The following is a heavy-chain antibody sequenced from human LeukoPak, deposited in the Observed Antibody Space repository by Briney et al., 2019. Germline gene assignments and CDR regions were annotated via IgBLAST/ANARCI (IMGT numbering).Heavy chain of an antibody. CDR3: ARDRVDYYGSGSYGMDV. V-gene: IGHV1-2*02. J-gene: IGHJ6*02. CDR2: INPNSGGT. CDR1: GYTFTGYY. D-gene: IGHD3-10*01. Sequence: ASVKVSCKASGYTFTGYYMHWVRQAPGQGLEWMGWINPNSGGTNYAQKFQGRVTMTRDTSISTAYMELSRLRSDDTAVYYCARDRVDYYGSGSYGMDVWAKGPRSPSP.